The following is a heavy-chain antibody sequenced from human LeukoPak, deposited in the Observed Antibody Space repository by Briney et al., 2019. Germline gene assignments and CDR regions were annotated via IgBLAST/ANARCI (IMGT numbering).Heavy chain of an antibody. Sequence: SETLSLTCTVSGGSIRSSSYCWGWLRQPQGKGLEGFGSINDSASTHYTPTLKSPVSVTAATSKYQFTLKLSSVTAADTAVYYCGRGREMATIMSWGIVYWGEGNLVTVSS. V-gene: IGHV4-39*01. CDR1: GGSIRSSSYC. J-gene: IGHJ4*02. CDR3: GRGREMATIMSWGIVY. D-gene: IGHD5-24*01. CDR2: INDSAST.